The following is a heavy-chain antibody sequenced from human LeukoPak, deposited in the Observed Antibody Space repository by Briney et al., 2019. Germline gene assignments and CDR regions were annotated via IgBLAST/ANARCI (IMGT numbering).Heavy chain of an antibody. CDR2: IYYSGST. CDR1: GFTFSSYA. J-gene: IGHJ4*02. D-gene: IGHD2-15*01. V-gene: IGHV4-39*01. CDR3: ASRDCSGGSCYYVSSYYFDY. Sequence: GSLRLSCAASGFTFSSYAMSWVRQAPGKGLEWIGSIYYSGSTYYNPSLKSRVTISVDTSKNQFSLKLSSVTAADTAVYYCASRDCSGGSCYYVSSYYFDYWGQGTLVTVSS.